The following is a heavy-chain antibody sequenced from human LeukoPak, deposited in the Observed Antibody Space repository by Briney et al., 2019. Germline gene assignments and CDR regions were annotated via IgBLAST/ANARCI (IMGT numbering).Heavy chain of an antibody. CDR3: ARCDRGSYSSWFAP. Sequence: PSETLSLTCTVSGGSISSYYWSWIRQPPGKGLEWIGYIYYSGSTNYNPSLKSRVTISVDTSKNQFSLKLSSVTAADTAVYCCARCDRGSYSSWFAPWGQGTLVTVSS. J-gene: IGHJ5*02. V-gene: IGHV4-59*01. CDR1: GGSISSYY. D-gene: IGHD1-26*01. CDR2: IYYSGST.